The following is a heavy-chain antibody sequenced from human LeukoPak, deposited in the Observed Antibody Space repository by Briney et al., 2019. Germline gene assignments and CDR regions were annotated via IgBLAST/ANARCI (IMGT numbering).Heavy chain of an antibody. Sequence: SETLSLTCTVSGGSISSYYWSWIRQPPGKGLEGMGCIYYSGSTNYNPSLKSRVTISVDTSKNQFSLKLRSATAADTAVYYCARDRHKYNYDGSGYPPYWGQGTLVTVSS. CDR3: ARDRHKYNYDGSGYPPY. J-gene: IGHJ4*02. CDR2: IYYSGST. CDR1: GGSISSYY. D-gene: IGHD3-22*01. V-gene: IGHV4-59*01.